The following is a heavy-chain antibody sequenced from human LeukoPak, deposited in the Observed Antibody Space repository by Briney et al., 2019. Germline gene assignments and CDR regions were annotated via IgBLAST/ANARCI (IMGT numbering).Heavy chain of an antibody. CDR2: INWNGGST. V-gene: IGHV3-20*04. Sequence: PGGSLRLSCAASGFTFDDYTMSWVRQAPGKGLEWVSGINWNGGSTGYADSVKGRFTISRDNAKNSLYLQMNSLRAEDTAVYYCARGGYYGSGRYYFDSWGQGTLVTVSS. CDR1: GFTFDDYT. D-gene: IGHD3-3*01. CDR3: ARGGYYGSGRYYFDS. J-gene: IGHJ4*02.